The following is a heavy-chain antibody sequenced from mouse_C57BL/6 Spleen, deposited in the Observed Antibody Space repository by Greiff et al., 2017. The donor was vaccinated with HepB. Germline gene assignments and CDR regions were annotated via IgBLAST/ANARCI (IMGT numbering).Heavy chain of an antibody. CDR2: IDPENGDT. D-gene: IGHD1-1*01. V-gene: IGHV14-4*01. CDR1: GFNIKDDY. Sequence: EVQLQQSGAELVRPGASVKLSCTASGFNIKDDYMHWVKQRPEQGLEWIGWIDPENGDTEYASKFQGKAIITADTSSNTAYLQLSSLTSEDTAVYYCTTAYGSSYWYFDVWGTGTTVTVSS. J-gene: IGHJ1*03. CDR3: TTAYGSSYWYFDV.